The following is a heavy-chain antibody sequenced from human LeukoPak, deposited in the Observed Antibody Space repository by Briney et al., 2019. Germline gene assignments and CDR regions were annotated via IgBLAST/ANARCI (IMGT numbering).Heavy chain of an antibody. CDR3: ARDLAGYYYYYMDV. J-gene: IGHJ6*03. V-gene: IGHV3-11*01. CDR2: ISSSGSTI. CDR1: GFTFSDYY. D-gene: IGHD6-19*01. Sequence: GGSLRLSCAASGFTFSDYYMSWIRQAPGKGLEWVSYISSSGSTIYYADSVKGRFTISRDNAKNSLYLQMNSLRAEDTAVYYCARDLAGYYYYYMDVWGKGTTVTISS.